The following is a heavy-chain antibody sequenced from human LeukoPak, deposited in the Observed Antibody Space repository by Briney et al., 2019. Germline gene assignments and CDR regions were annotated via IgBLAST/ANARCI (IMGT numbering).Heavy chain of an antibody. V-gene: IGHV4-59*01. J-gene: IGHJ4*02. CDR3: ARGGSSLTS. D-gene: IGHD6-13*01. Sequence: SETLSLTYTVSGGSISSYYWSWIRQPPGKGLEWIGYIYYSGSTNYNPSLKSRVTISVDTSKNQFSLKLSSVTAADTAVYYCARGGSSLTSWGQGTLVTVSS. CDR2: IYYSGST. CDR1: GGSISSYY.